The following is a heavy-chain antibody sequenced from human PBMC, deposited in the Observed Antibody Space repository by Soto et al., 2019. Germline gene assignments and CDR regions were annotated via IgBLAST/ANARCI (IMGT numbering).Heavy chain of an antibody. CDR3: ARETMVYYYYYYYYMDV. D-gene: IGHD2-8*01. V-gene: IGHV3-33*01. CDR2: IWYDGSNK. J-gene: IGHJ6*03. Sequence: PGGSLRLSCAASGFTFSSYGMHWVRQAPGKGLEWVAVIWYDGSNKYYADSVKGRFTISRDNSKNTLYLQMNSLRAEDTAVYYCARETMVYYYYYYYYMDVWGKGTTVTVSS. CDR1: GFTFSSYG.